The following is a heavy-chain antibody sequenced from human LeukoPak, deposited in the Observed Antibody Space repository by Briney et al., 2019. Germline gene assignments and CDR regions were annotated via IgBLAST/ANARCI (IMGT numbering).Heavy chain of an antibody. Sequence: GGSLRLSCAASGFTFSDYYMSWIRQAPGKGLEWISYISSSGDTIFYADSVKGRFTISRDNAKNSLYLQMNSLRADDTAVYYCARKVFVDFWSGNINWFDPWGQGTLVTVSS. CDR2: ISSSGDTI. CDR1: GFTFSDYY. CDR3: ARKVFVDFWSGNINWFDP. J-gene: IGHJ5*02. V-gene: IGHV3-11*04. D-gene: IGHD3-3*01.